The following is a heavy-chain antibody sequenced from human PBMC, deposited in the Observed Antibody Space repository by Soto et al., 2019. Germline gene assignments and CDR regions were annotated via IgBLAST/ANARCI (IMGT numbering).Heavy chain of an antibody. CDR1: GGSISSYY. CDR3: ARGGITPRPFGMDV. Sequence: SSETLSLTCTVSGGSISSYYWTWMRQPPGKGLEWIGYIYYSGSTNYNPSLRSRVSISVDTSKNQFSLKLSSVTAADTAMYYCARGGITPRPFGMDVWGQGTTVTVSS. CDR2: IYYSGST. D-gene: IGHD1-20*01. J-gene: IGHJ6*02. V-gene: IGHV4-59*08.